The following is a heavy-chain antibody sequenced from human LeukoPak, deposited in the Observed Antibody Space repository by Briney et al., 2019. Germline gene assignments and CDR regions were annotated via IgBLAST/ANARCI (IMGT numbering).Heavy chain of an antibody. V-gene: IGHV4-4*07. CDR2: ISASGGT. CDR1: NGSISIYY. CDR3: AREITVTRPFDY. D-gene: IGHD4-17*01. Sequence: SETLSLTCTVSNGSISIYYWSWVRQPAGKGLEWIGRISASGGTNYNPSLKSRVTMLLDTSKNQFSLKLSSVTAADTAVYYCAREITVTRPFDYWGPGTLVTVSS. J-gene: IGHJ4*02.